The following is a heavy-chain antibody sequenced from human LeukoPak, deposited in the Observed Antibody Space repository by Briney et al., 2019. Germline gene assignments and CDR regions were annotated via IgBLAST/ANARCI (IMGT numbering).Heavy chain of an antibody. CDR3: ARDLSSGYPLDY. V-gene: IGHV3-11*01. D-gene: IGHD3-22*01. Sequence: PGGSLRLSCAASGFTFSDYYMSWIRQAPGKGLEWVSYISSGSTIYYADSVKGRFTISRDNAKNSLYLQMNSLRAEDTAVYYCARDLSSGYPLDYWGQGTLVTVSS. CDR1: GFTFSDYY. J-gene: IGHJ4*02. CDR2: ISSGSTI.